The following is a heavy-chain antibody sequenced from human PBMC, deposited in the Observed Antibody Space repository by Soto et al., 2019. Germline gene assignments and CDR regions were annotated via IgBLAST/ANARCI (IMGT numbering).Heavy chain of an antibody. CDR2: INHSGST. J-gene: IGHJ6*03. Sequence: SETLSLTCAVYGGSFSGYYWSWIRQPPGKGLEWIGEINHSGSTNYNPSLKSRVTISVDTSKNQFSLKLSSVTAADTAVYYCARGSGNRFGETYLNYMDVWGKGTTVTVSS. D-gene: IGHD3-10*01. CDR1: GGSFSGYY. CDR3: ARGSGNRFGETYLNYMDV. V-gene: IGHV4-34*01.